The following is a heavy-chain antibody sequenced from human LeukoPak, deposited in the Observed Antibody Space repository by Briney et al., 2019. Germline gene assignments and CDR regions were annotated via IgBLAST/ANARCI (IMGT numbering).Heavy chain of an antibody. J-gene: IGHJ4*02. CDR3: AREGGYDYGDYFDY. CDR1: GFTFSSYW. CDR2: IKQDGSEK. Sequence: PGGSLRLSCAASGFTFSSYWMSWVRQAPGKGLEWVANIKQDGSEKYYVDSVKGRFTISRDNAKNSLYLQMNSLRAEDTAVYYCAREGGYDYGDYFDYWGQGTLVTVSS. D-gene: IGHD5-12*01. V-gene: IGHV3-7*01.